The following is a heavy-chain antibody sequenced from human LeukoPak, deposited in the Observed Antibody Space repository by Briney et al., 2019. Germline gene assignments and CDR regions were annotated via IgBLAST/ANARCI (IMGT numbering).Heavy chain of an antibody. CDR2: INHSGST. CDR1: GFTFSDYY. V-gene: IGHV4-34*01. J-gene: IGHJ3*02. CDR3: ARPRRQKLLHAFDI. Sequence: GSLRLSCAASGFTFSDYYWSWIRQPPGKGLEWIGEINHSGSTNYNPSLKSRVTISVDTSKNQFSLKLSSVTAADTAVYYCARPRRQKLLHAFDIWGQGTMVTVSS. D-gene: IGHD2-15*01.